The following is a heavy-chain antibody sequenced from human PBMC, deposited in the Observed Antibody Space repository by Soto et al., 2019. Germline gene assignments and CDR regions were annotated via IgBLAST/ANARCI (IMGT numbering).Heavy chain of an antibody. CDR3: ARGKQWLVVYYYGMDV. J-gene: IGHJ6*02. Sequence: PGGALGLSGAASGVTFSSYGMHWVRQAPGKGLEWVAVIWYDGSNKYYADSVKGRFTISRDNSKNTLYLQMNSLRAEDTAVYYCARGKQWLVVYYYGMDVWGQGTTVPVSS. CDR1: GVTFSSYG. D-gene: IGHD6-19*01. CDR2: IWYDGSNK. V-gene: IGHV3-33*01.